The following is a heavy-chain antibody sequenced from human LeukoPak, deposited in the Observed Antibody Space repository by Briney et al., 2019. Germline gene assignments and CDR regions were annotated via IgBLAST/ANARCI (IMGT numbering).Heavy chain of an antibody. D-gene: IGHD6-19*01. J-gene: IGHJ3*02. CDR1: GGSISSYY. V-gene: IGHV4-4*07. CDR2: IYTSGST. Sequence: SETLSLTCTVSGGSISSYYWSCIRQPAGKGLEWIGRIYTSGSTNYKPSLKSRVTTSVDKSKNQFYLKLSSVTAADTAVYYCAREFQQWLVYGAFDIWGQGTMVTVSS. CDR3: AREFQQWLVYGAFDI.